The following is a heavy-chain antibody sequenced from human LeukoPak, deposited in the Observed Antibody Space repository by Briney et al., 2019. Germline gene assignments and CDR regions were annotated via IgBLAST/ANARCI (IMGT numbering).Heavy chain of an antibody. CDR2: ISSSGSTI. Sequence: GGSPRLSCAASGFTFSDYYMSWIRQAPGKGLEWVSYISSSGSTIYYADSVKGRFTISRDNAKNSLYLQMNSLRAEDTAVYYCARDYDSSGYYATLDYWGQGTLVTVSS. CDR3: ARDYDSSGYYATLDY. V-gene: IGHV3-11*04. CDR1: GFTFSDYY. D-gene: IGHD3-22*01. J-gene: IGHJ4*02.